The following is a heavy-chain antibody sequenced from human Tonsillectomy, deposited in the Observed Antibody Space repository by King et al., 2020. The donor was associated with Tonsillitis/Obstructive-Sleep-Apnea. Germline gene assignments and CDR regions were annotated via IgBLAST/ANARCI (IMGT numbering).Heavy chain of an antibody. CDR1: GYSFMHYW. D-gene: IGHD2-21*01. Sequence: VQLVQSGAEVKKPGESLKISCKGSGYSFMHYWIGWVRQMPGKGLEWMGIIYPSDLDTRYSPSFQGQVTISADKSISAAYLQWRSLKASDTAIYYCVRHGADYNPPDNWGQGTLVTISS. CDR2: IYPSDLDT. V-gene: IGHV5-51*01. J-gene: IGHJ4*02. CDR3: VRHGADYNPPDN.